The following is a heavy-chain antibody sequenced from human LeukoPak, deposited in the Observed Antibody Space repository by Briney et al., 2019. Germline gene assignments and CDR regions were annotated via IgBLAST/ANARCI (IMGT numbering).Heavy chain of an antibody. CDR1: GYTFTSYG. V-gene: IGHV1-18*01. D-gene: IGHD3-10*01. CDR3: ARDRSLGVRGVIRWFDP. Sequence: ASVKVSCKASGYTFTSYGISWVRQAPGQGLEWMGWISAYNGNTNYAQKLQGRVTMTTDTSTSTAYMELRSLRSDDTAVYYCARDRSLGVRGVIRWFDPWGQGTLVTVSS. J-gene: IGHJ5*02. CDR2: ISAYNGNT.